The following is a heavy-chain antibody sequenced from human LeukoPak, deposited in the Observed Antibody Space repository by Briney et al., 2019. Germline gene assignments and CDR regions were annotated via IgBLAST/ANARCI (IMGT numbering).Heavy chain of an antibody. V-gene: IGHV3-66*01. CDR1: GFTVSSNY. Sequence: GGSLRLSCAASGFTVSSNYMSWVRQAPGKGLEWVSVIYSGGSTYYADSVKGRFTISRDNSKNTLYLQMNSLRAEDTAVYYCARARAYYDYVWGSYRKTYYFDYWGQGTLVTVSS. D-gene: IGHD3-16*02. J-gene: IGHJ4*02. CDR3: ARARAYYDYVWGSYRKTYYFDY. CDR2: IYSGGST.